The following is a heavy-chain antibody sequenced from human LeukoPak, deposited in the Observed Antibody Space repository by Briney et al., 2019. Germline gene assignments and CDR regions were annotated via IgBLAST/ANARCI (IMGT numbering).Heavy chain of an antibody. J-gene: IGHJ3*02. CDR1: RYTFTGYY. Sequence: ASVKVSCKASRYTFTGYYMHWVRQAPGQGLEWMGWINPNSGGTNYAQKFQGRVTMTRDTSISTAYMELSRLRSDGTAVYYCARSAAGLDAFDIWGQGTMVTVSS. D-gene: IGHD6-13*01. V-gene: IGHV1-2*02. CDR3: ARSAAGLDAFDI. CDR2: INPNSGGT.